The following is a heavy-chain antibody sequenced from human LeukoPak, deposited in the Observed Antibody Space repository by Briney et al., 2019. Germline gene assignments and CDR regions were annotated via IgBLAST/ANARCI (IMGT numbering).Heavy chain of an antibody. CDR2: ISWNSGSI. J-gene: IGHJ4*02. D-gene: IGHD1-26*01. CDR3: AKAYSGSYHYYFDY. CDR1: GFTFDDYA. V-gene: IGHV3-9*01. Sequence: PGRSLRLSCAASGFTFDDYAMHWVRQAPGKGLEWVSGISWNSGSIGYADSMKGRFTISRDNAKNSLYLQMNSLRAEDTALYYCAKAYSGSYHYYFDYWGQGTLVTVSS.